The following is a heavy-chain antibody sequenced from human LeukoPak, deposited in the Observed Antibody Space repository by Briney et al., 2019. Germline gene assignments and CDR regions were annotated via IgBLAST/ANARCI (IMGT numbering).Heavy chain of an antibody. J-gene: IGHJ1*01. V-gene: IGHV3-64*01. CDR1: GFTFSSFA. Sequence: GGSLRLSRAASGFTFSSFAMHWVRQAPGKGLEYVSTISSDGGDTYYANSVKGRFTISRDNSKNTLYLQMGSLRADDMAVYYCARVDSGSACASWGQGILVTVSS. D-gene: IGHD6-19*01. CDR2: ISSDGGDT. CDR3: ARVDSGSACAS.